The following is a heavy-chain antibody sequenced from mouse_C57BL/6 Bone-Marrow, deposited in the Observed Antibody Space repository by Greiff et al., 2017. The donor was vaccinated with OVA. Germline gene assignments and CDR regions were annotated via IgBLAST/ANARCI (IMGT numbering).Heavy chain of an antibody. V-gene: IGHV10-1*01. CDR2: IRSKSNNYAT. Sequence: EVKLEESGGGLVQPKGSLKLSCAASGFSFNTYAMNWVRQAPGKGLEWVARIRSKSNNYATYYADSVKDRFTISRDDSESMLYLQMNNLKTEDTAMYYCVRLTTVVATSYYAMDYWGQGTSVTVSS. CDR3: VRLTTVVATSYYAMDY. J-gene: IGHJ4*01. D-gene: IGHD1-1*01. CDR1: GFSFNTYA.